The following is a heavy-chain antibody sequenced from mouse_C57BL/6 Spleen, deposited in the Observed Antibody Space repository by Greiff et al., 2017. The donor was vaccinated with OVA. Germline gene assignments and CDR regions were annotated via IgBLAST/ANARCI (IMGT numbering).Heavy chain of an antibody. CDR3: ARTPHYYGSSYAMDY. D-gene: IGHD1-1*01. V-gene: IGHV1-69*01. CDR2: IDPSDSYT. Sequence: QVQLQQSGAELVMPGASVKLSCKASGYTFTSYWMHWVKQRPGQGLEWIGEIDPSDSYTNYNQKFKGKSTLTVDKSSSTAYMQLSSLTSEDSAVYYCARTPHYYGSSYAMDYWGQGTSVTVSS. J-gene: IGHJ4*01. CDR1: GYTFTSYW.